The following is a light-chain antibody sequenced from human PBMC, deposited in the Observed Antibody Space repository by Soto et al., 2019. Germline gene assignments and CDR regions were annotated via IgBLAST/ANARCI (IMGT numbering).Light chain of an antibody. CDR2: GPS. Sequence: EIVMTQSPATLSVSPGERATLSCRASQSVSRNLAWYQQKPGQAPRLLLYGPSTRPTGIPARFSGSRSGTEFTLTISSLQSEDFAVYYCQHYKNWPRTFGQGTKVEIK. CDR1: QSVSRN. V-gene: IGKV3-15*01. CDR3: QHYKNWPRT. J-gene: IGKJ1*01.